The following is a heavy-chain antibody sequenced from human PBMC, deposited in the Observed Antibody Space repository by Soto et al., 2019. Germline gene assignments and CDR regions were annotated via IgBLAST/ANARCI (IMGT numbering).Heavy chain of an antibody. D-gene: IGHD6-19*01. CDR2: IDYSGST. J-gene: IGHJ6*02. CDR3: ASRSSGWYYGMDV. CDR1: GGSISSHY. Sequence: QVQLQESGPGLVKPSETLSLTCTVSGGSISSHYWSWIRQPPGKGLEWIGYIDYSGSTNYNPSLKNRVTISVDTSKTQFSLKLSSVTAADTAVYYCASRSSGWYYGMDVWGQGTTVTVSS. V-gene: IGHV4-59*08.